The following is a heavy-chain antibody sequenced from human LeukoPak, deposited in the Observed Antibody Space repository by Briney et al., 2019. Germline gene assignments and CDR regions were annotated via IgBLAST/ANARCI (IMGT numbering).Heavy chain of an antibody. Sequence: ASVKVSCKASGYTFTSYGISWVRQAPGQGLEWMGWISAYNGNTNYAQKLQGRVTMTTDTSTSTAYMELRSLRSDDTAVYYCARMSSSWYSTSYDYWGQGTLVTVSS. CDR1: GYTFTSYG. J-gene: IGHJ4*02. CDR3: ARMSSSWYSTSYDY. V-gene: IGHV1-18*01. D-gene: IGHD6-13*01. CDR2: ISAYNGNT.